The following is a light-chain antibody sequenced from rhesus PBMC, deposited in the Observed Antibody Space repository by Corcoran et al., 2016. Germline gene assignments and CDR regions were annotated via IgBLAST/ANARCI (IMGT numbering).Light chain of an antibody. Sequence: DIQMTQSPSSLSASVGDRVTITCWASENVNNYLNWYQQKPGKDPKLLIYKASTLQSGVPSRFSGSGTGTEYTFTISSLQPEDVATYYCQHGYGTPFTFGPGTKLDIK. CDR1: ENVNNY. CDR2: KAS. CDR3: QHGYGTPFT. V-gene: IGKV1-74*01. J-gene: IGKJ3*01.